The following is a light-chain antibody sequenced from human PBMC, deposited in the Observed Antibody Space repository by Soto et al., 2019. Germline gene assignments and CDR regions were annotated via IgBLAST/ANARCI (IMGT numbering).Light chain of an antibody. CDR3: QQYNNWPPGT. J-gene: IGKJ2*02. CDR1: QSVNNY. V-gene: IGKV3-11*01. Sequence: ETLLTQSPATLSLAPGERASLSCRASQSVNNYLAWYQQRPGQAPRLLIYDSSNRATGIPARFSGSGSGTDFTLTITSLEPEDFAVYYCQQYNNWPPGTFGQGTKLEIK. CDR2: DSS.